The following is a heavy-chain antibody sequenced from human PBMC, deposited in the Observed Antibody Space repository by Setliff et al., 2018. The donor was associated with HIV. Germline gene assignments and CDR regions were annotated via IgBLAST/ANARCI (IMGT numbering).Heavy chain of an antibody. D-gene: IGHD3-22*01. Sequence: ASVKVSCKASGYSLNKYGMNWVRQAPGQGLEWMGWIDTNTGKPTYVQGTTGRFVFSLDTPVNATYLQITALKTEDTAVYYCARAGAYYYDGSGYKIFTHFDSWGQGTLVTVSS. V-gene: IGHV7-4-1*02. CDR3: ARAGAYYYDGSGYKIFTHFDS. CDR1: GYSLNKYG. CDR2: IDTNTGKP. J-gene: IGHJ4*02.